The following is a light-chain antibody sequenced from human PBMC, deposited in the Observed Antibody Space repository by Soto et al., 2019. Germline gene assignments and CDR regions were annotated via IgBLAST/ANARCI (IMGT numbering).Light chain of an antibody. CDR3: LLSYSGAMV. Sequence: QAVVTQEPSLTVSPGGTFTLTCDSSTGPVTSVRYPYWFQQQPGQAPRTLIYDTDNRHSWTPARFSCSLLGGKAALSLSGAQPEDEADYYCLLSYSGAMVFGGGTKLTVL. CDR2: DTD. CDR1: TGPVTSVRY. V-gene: IGLV7-46*01. J-gene: IGLJ3*02.